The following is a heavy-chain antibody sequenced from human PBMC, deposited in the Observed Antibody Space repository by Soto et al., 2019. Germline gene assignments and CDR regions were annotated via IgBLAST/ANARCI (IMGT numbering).Heavy chain of an antibody. Sequence: QVQLVQSGAEVKKPGASVKVSCKASGYTFTSYGISWVRQAPGQGLEWMGWISAYNGNTNNAQKLQGRVTMTTDTSTSTADMELRGLCSDDVAVHYCARDCPPVGYLAQGTLVTVSS. CDR1: GYTFTSYG. CDR3: ARDCPPVGY. V-gene: IGHV1-18*03. CDR2: ISAYNGNT. J-gene: IGHJ4*02.